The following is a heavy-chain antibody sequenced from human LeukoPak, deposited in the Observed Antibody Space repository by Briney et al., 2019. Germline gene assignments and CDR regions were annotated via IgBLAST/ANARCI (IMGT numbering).Heavy chain of an antibody. V-gene: IGHV3-7*04. CDR2: IKNERSEE. J-gene: IGHJ4*02. Sequence: PGESMRLSCAASGFTFSSYWMSCVSQAPGKGLECADKIKNERSEEDYVDCVKCRFTISRDNARKSLYLQMNSLRVEDTAVYYCARAHVGGSSFDYWGKGTLVTVSS. CDR1: GFTFSSYW. D-gene: IGHD3-16*01. CDR3: ARAHVGGSSFDY.